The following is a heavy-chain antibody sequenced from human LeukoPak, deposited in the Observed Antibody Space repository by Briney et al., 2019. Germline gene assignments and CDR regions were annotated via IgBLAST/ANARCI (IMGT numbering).Heavy chain of an antibody. CDR1: GFTVSSNY. CDR3: ASGYCSGGHCYSVYFQH. D-gene: IGHD2-15*01. Sequence: GGPLRLSCAASGFTVSSNYMSWVRQAPGKGLEWVSVIYSGGNTYYADSVKGRFTISRDNSKNTLYLQMNSLRAEDTAVYYCASGYCSGGHCYSVYFQHWGQGTLVTVSS. V-gene: IGHV3-53*01. CDR2: IYSGGNT. J-gene: IGHJ1*01.